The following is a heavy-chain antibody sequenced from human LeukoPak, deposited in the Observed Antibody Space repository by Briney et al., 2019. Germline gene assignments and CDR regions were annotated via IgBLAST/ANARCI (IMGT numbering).Heavy chain of an antibody. D-gene: IGHD6-19*01. CDR3: ARRGVAGYYFDY. Sequence: GASVKVSCKASGGTFSSYDINWVRQATGQGLEWMGWMNPNSGNTGYAQKFQGRVTITRNTSISTAYMELSSLRSEDTAVYYCARRGVAGYYFDYWGQGTLVTVSS. CDR1: GGTFSSYD. CDR2: MNPNSGNT. J-gene: IGHJ4*02. V-gene: IGHV1-8*03.